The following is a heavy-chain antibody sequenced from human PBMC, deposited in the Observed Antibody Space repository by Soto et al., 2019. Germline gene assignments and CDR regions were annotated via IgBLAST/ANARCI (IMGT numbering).Heavy chain of an antibody. CDR1: GYTFTSYG. V-gene: IGHV1-18*01. D-gene: IGHD5-12*01. Sequence: QVQLVQSGAEVKKPGASVKVSCKASGYTFTSYGISWVRQAPGQGLEWMGWISAYNGNTNYAQKLQGRVPMTTHTATSTAYTELSSLRSDATAGYFWARGDGYKPPLGNSDYWGQGNLVTVSS. CDR2: ISAYNGNT. J-gene: IGHJ4*02. CDR3: ARGDGYKPPLGNSDY.